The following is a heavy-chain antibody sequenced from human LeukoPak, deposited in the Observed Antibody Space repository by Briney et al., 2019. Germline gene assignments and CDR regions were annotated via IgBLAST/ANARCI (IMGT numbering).Heavy chain of an antibody. CDR3: ARHDSSGPYNAFDI. D-gene: IGHD3-22*01. Sequence: PSETLSLTCTVSGYSISSGYYWGWIRPPPGKGLEWIGSMYYSGNTYYNPSLKSRVTISVDTSKNQFSLKLSSVTAADTALYYCARHDSSGPYNAFDIWGQGTMVTVSS. CDR2: MYYSGNT. CDR1: GYSISSGYY. V-gene: IGHV4-38-2*02. J-gene: IGHJ3*02.